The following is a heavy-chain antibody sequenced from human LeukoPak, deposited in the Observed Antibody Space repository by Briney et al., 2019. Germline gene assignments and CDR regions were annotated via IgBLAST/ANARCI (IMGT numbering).Heavy chain of an antibody. J-gene: IGHJ3*02. CDR3: ARDSADIVVVPAAMSAFDI. CDR2: INSDGSST. D-gene: IGHD2-2*01. CDR1: GFTFSSYW. Sequence: PGGSLRLSCAASGFTFSSYWMHWVRQAPGKGLVWVSRINSDGSSTIYADSVKGRFTISRDNAKNSLYLQMNSLRAEDTAVYYCARDSADIVVVPAAMSAFDIWGQGTMVTVSS. V-gene: IGHV3-74*01.